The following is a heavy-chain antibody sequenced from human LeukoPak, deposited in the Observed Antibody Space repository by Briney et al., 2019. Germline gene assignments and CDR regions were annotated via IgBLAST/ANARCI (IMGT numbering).Heavy chain of an antibody. CDR3: ARGHTYYYYYMDV. V-gene: IGHV4-59*01. Sequence: SETLSLTRTVSGVSISSYYWSWIPPPPGKGLEWIGYIYYSGSTNYNPSLKSRVTISVDTSKNQFSLKLSSVTAADTAVYYCARGHTYYYYYMDVWGKGTTVTVSS. CDR2: IYYSGST. J-gene: IGHJ6*03. CDR1: GVSISSYY.